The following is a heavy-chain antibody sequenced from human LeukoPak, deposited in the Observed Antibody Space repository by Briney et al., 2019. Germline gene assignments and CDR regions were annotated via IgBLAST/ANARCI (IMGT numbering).Heavy chain of an antibody. CDR3: ARVGLPYNWFDP. D-gene: IGHD2-21*02. CDR2: IYYSGST. CDR1: GGSISSGGYY. J-gene: IGHJ5*02. V-gene: IGHV4-31*03. Sequence: PSETLSLTCTVSGGSISSGGYYWSWIRQHPGKGLEWIGYIYYSGSTYYNPSLKSRVTISVDTSKNQFSLKLSSVTAADTAVYYCARVGLPYNWFDPWGQGILVTVSS.